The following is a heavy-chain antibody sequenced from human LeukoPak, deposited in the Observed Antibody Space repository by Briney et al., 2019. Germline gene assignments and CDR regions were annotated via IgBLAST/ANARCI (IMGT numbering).Heavy chain of an antibody. J-gene: IGHJ3*02. Sequence: ASVKVSCKASGYTFTNYAMNWVRQAPGQGLEWMGIINPSGGSTSYAQKFQGRVTMTRDMSTSTVYMELSSLRSEDTAVYYCARVVIAAAYAFDIWGQGTMVTVSS. CDR3: ARVVIAAAYAFDI. D-gene: IGHD6-13*01. CDR1: GYTFTNYA. V-gene: IGHV1-46*01. CDR2: INPSGGST.